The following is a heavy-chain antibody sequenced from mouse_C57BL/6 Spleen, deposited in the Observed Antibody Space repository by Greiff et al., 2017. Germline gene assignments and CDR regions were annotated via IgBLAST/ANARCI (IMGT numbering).Heavy chain of an antibody. CDR2: LLTGSGST. Sequence: VTLMESGAELMKPGASVKLSCKATGYTFTGYWIEWVKQRPGHGLEWIGELLTGSGSTNYNEKFKGKATFTADTSSNTAYMQLSSLTTEDSAIYYCARTTVVEDGDVDGWGTGTTVTVSS. D-gene: IGHD1-1*01. V-gene: IGHV1-9*01. CDR1: GYTFTGYW. CDR3: ARTTVVEDGDVDG. J-gene: IGHJ1*03.